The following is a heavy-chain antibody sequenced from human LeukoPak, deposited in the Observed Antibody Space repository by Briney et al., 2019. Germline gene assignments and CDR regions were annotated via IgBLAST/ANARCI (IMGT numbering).Heavy chain of an antibody. J-gene: IGHJ6*03. CDR2: IKQDGSEK. V-gene: IGHV3-7*01. CDR1: GLILSNNS. CDR3: ARDQDYYDSSGWYYYMDV. Sequence: GGSLRLSCAVSGLILSNNSMTWVRQAPGKGLEWVASIKQDGSEKYYVDSVKGRFTISRDNAKNSLYLEMNSPRAEDTAVYYCARDQDYYDSSGWYYYMDVWGKGTTVTVSS. D-gene: IGHD3-22*01.